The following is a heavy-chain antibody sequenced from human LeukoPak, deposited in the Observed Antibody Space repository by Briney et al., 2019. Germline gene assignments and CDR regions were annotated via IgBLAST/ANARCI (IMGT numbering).Heavy chain of an antibody. V-gene: IGHV4-39*01. CDR1: GGSVSSSIYY. Sequence: TSETLSLTCTVSGGSVSSSIYYWGWIRQPPGKGLEWIGSIYYSGSTSYNPSLKSRVTISVDTPKNQFSLKLTSVTAADTAVYYCASRNDILTGYVFDFWGQGTLVTVSS. CDR2: IYYSGST. J-gene: IGHJ4*02. CDR3: ASRNDILTGYVFDF. D-gene: IGHD3-9*01.